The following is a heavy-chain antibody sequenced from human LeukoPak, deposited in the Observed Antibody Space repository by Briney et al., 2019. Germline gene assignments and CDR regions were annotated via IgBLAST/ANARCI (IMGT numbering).Heavy chain of an antibody. J-gene: IGHJ4*02. CDR3: AREYYSDSSGSDY. CDR1: GVTFSSYW. Sequence: GGSLRLSCAASGVTFSSYWMSWVRQAPGKGLEWVANIYQDGSEKYSVDSVKGQFTISRDNAKNSLYLQMNSLRAEDTAVYYCAREYYSDSSGSDYWGQGTLVTVSS. V-gene: IGHV3-7*05. CDR2: IYQDGSEK. D-gene: IGHD3-22*01.